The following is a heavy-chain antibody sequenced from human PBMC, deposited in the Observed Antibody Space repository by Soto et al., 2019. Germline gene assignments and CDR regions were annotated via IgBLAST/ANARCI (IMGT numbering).Heavy chain of an antibody. CDR2: IIPIFGTA. Sequence: SLKFSCKSSGGTVSRYAISLVRQAPGQGLEWMGGIIPIFGTANYAQKFQGRVTITADKSTSTAYMELSSLRSEDTAVYYCARELSSSATFDNWFDPWGQGTLVTVSS. CDR1: GGTVSRYA. J-gene: IGHJ5*02. D-gene: IGHD6-6*01. CDR3: ARELSSSATFDNWFDP. V-gene: IGHV1-69*06.